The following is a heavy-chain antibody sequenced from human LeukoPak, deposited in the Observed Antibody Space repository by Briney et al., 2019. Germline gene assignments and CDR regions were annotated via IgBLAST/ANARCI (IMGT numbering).Heavy chain of an antibody. CDR1: GGSISSSSYY. J-gene: IGHJ4*02. CDR2: IYYSGST. Sequence: SETLSLTCTVSGGSISSSSYYWGWIRQPPGKGLEWIGYIYYSGSTNYNPSLKSRVTISVDTSKNQFSLKLSSVTAADTAVYYCARLVGVWSVYYFDYWGQGTLVTVSS. V-gene: IGHV4-61*05. CDR3: ARLVGVWSVYYFDY. D-gene: IGHD2-15*01.